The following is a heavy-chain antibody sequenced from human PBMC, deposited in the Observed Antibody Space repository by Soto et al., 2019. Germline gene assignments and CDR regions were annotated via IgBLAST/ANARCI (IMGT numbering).Heavy chain of an antibody. J-gene: IGHJ4*02. V-gene: IGHV3-53*04. Sequence: EVQLVESGGGLVQPGGSLRLSCADSGFTVSSNYMNWVRQAPGKGLEWVSVIYSGGSTYYADSVKGRFTISRHNSKNTMYLQMNSLRAEDTAVYYCAREGAGTDYWGQGTLVTVSS. CDR3: AREGAGTDY. CDR1: GFTVSSNY. CDR2: IYSGGST. D-gene: IGHD6-19*01.